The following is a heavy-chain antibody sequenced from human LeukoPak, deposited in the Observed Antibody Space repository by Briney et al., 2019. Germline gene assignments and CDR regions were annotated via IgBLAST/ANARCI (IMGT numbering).Heavy chain of an antibody. V-gene: IGHV3-23*01. CDR1: GFSFSSHG. CDR2: IIGGAGST. J-gene: IGHJ3*02. D-gene: IGHD3-22*01. Sequence: GGSLRLSCAASGFSFSSHGMSWVRQAPGKGLEWVSGIIGGAGSTHYADSVKGRFTISGDNSKNTLFLQMNSLRAEDTAVYYCARVLRYDNSGHDSFDIWGQGTMVTVSS. CDR3: ARVLRYDNSGHDSFDI.